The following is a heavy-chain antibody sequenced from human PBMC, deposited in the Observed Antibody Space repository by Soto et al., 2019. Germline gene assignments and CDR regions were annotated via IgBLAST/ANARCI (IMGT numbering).Heavy chain of an antibody. D-gene: IGHD3-22*01. V-gene: IGHV1-18*01. CDR3: ARSAPTTKEHVDDPDDNSGYYSADS. CDR1: GYNFIGYG. J-gene: IGHJ4*02. CDR2: ISAYNGNS. Sequence: ASVKVSCKASGYNFIGYGITWVRQAPGQGLEWMGWISAYNGNSNYAQRLQDRVTMTTDSSTGTAYVELRSLRSDDTAVYYCARSAPTTKEHVDDPDDNSGYYSADSWGQRTLF.